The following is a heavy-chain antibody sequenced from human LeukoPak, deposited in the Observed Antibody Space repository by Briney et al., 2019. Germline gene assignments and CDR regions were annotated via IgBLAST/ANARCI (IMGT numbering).Heavy chain of an antibody. CDR3: ARHSNYYHSSGCFESGYYFDS. J-gene: IGHJ4*02. CDR1: GGSLKSYY. CDR2: IYHSGST. D-gene: IGHD3-22*01. Sequence: SETLSLTCSVSGGSLKSYYWTWIRQPPGKGLEWIGYIYHSGSTNYNPSLKSRVIISVDTSKNHFSLKLNSVTAADTAVYYCARHSNYYHSSGCFESGYYFDSWGQGTLVTVSS. V-gene: IGHV4-59*08.